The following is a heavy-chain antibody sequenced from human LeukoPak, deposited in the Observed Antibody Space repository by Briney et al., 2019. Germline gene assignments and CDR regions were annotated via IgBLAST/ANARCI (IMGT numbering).Heavy chain of an antibody. CDR3: VKDSVVVAGLVNYFDY. J-gene: IGHJ4*02. V-gene: IGHV3-23*01. CDR2: ISPNGVIT. D-gene: IGHD6-19*01. CDR1: GFTFSSHG. Sequence: GGSLRLSCAASGFTFSSHGMNWVRQAPGKGLEWVSGISPNGVITYYADSVKGRFTISRDNSKVTVYLQMKGLRAEDTAVYYCVKDSVVVAGLVNYFDYWGQGTLVTVSS.